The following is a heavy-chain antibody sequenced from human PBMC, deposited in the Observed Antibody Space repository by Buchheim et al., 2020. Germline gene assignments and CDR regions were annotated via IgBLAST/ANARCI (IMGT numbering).Heavy chain of an antibody. Sequence: QVQLVESGGGVVQPGRSLRLSCAASGFTFSNYGMHWVRQAPGKGLEWVGVIWCDGSNKYYADSVKGRFTISRDNSKNTLYLQMNSLRAEDTAVYFCARMNTVTTPPYFYGMDVWGQGTT. CDR2: IWCDGSNK. J-gene: IGHJ6*02. CDR3: ARMNTVTTPPYFYGMDV. D-gene: IGHD4-17*01. V-gene: IGHV3-33*01. CDR1: GFTFSNYG.